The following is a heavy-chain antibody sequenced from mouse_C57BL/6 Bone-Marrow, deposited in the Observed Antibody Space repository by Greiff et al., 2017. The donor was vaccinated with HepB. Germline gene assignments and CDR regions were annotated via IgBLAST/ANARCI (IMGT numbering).Heavy chain of an antibody. Sequence: DVKLVESGGDLVKPGGSLKLSCAASGFTFSSYGMSWVRQTPDKRLEWVATISSGGSYTYYPDSVKGRFTISRDNAKNTLYLQMSSLKSEDTAMYYCARVRRHYYAMDYWGQGTSVTVSS. V-gene: IGHV5-6*02. CDR3: ARVRRHYYAMDY. J-gene: IGHJ4*01. CDR2: ISSGGSYT. CDR1: GFTFSSYG.